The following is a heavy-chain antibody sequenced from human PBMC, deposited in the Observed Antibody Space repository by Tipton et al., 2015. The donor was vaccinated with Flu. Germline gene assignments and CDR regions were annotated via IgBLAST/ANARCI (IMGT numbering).Heavy chain of an antibody. Sequence: TLSLTCTVSGGSISSGSYYWSWIRQPAGKGLEWIGRIYTSGSTNYNPSLKSRVTISVDTSKNQFSLKLSSVTAADTAVYYCAREGRSSGYYSPYYYSMDVWGQGTTVTVSS. D-gene: IGHD3-22*01. V-gene: IGHV4-61*02. CDR3: AREGRSSGYYSPYYYSMDV. CDR1: GGSISSGSYY. CDR2: IYTSGST. J-gene: IGHJ6*02.